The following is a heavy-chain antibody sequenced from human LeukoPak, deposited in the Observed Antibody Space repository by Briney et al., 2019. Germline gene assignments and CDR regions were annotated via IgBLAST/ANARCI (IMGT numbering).Heavy chain of an antibody. J-gene: IGHJ4*02. CDR1: GFTFSSYT. CDR3: AIGIVAAVY. D-gene: IGHD1-26*01. Sequence: GGSLRLSCAASGFTFSSYTMNWVRQAPGKGLEWVSYINYGSSTIYYADSVKGRFTISRDNAKNSLYLQMNSLRAEDTAVYYCAIGIVAAVYWGQGTLVTVPS. V-gene: IGHV3-48*01. CDR2: INYGSSTI.